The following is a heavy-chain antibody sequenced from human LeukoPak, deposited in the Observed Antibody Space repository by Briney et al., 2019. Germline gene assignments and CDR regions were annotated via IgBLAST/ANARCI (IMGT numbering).Heavy chain of an antibody. CDR1: GYTFTSYD. Sequence: ASVNVSCKASGYTFTSYDINWVRQATGQGREWLGWMSASSGNTGYAQKFQGRVSMTRATSISTAYLELSSLTFEDTAVYYCVRTPPKGDIDYWGQGTLVTVSS. J-gene: IGHJ4*02. V-gene: IGHV1-8*01. D-gene: IGHD2-21*02. CDR3: VRTPPKGDIDY. CDR2: MSASSGNT.